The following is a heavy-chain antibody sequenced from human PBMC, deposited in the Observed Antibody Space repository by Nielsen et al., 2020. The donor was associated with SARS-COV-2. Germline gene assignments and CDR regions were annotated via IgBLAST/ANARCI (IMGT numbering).Heavy chain of an antibody. CDR1: GGSINSGDYY. D-gene: IGHD4-17*01. Sequence: SETLSLTCTVSGGSINSGDYYWNWVRQPTGKGLDWIGYIYDSGNTYYNPSHESRATISVATYKSQLFLKLRAVTAADTAVYYCARATLTDAYAFDIWGQGAMVSGSS. CDR2: IYDSGNT. V-gene: IGHV4-30-4*01. J-gene: IGHJ3*02. CDR3: ARATLTDAYAFDI.